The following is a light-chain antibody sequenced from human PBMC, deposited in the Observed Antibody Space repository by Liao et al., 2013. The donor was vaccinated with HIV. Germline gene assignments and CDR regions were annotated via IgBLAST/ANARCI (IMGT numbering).Light chain of an antibody. Sequence: SYELTQPPSVSVAPGKTARLACGGDNIRRKSVHWYQQKPGQAPLPVMYYDSDRPSGIPERFSGSKSGNTATLTISGVEAGDEADYYCQVWDDNSNHVVFGGGTKLTVL. V-gene: IGLV3-21*04. CDR2: YDS. CDR1: NIRRKS. CDR3: QVWDDNSNHVV. J-gene: IGLJ2*01.